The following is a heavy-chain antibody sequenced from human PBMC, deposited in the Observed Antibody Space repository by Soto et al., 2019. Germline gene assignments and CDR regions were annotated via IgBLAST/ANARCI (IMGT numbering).Heavy chain of an antibody. Sequence: PGGSLRLSCAASGFTFGNYWMHWVRQAPGKGLVWVSRVNPDGSGATYADSVKGRFTISRDNAKNTLYLQMNSLRGDDTAVYYCVKHRGNPSGAFDIWGKGTMLTVSS. V-gene: IGHV3-74*01. CDR2: VNPDGSGA. D-gene: IGHD3-10*01. CDR3: VKHRGNPSGAFDI. J-gene: IGHJ3*02. CDR1: GFTFGNYW.